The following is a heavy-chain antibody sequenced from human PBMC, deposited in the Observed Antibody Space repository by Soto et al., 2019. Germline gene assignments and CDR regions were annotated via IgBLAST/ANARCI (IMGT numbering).Heavy chain of an antibody. V-gene: IGHV4-30-2*01. CDR3: ARGKLGTTTDAFNI. Sequence: QLQLQESGSGLVKPSQTLSLTCAVSGGSISSGDYSWSWIRQAPGKGLEWIGYMYHSGSTYYNPSLKSRVTISVDRSKNQLSLKLSSVTAADTAVYYCARGKLGTTTDAFNIWGQGTMVTVSS. CDR1: GGSISSGDYS. J-gene: IGHJ3*02. CDR2: MYHSGST. D-gene: IGHD1-7*01.